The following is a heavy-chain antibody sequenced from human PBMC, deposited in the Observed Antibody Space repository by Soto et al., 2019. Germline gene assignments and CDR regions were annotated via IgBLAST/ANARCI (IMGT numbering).Heavy chain of an antibody. V-gene: IGHV3-23*01. CDR2: LSGSGSGT. CDR3: AKDSGLYYDSSGYYGFFDS. CDR1: GFTFNTYA. Sequence: PGGSLGLSCAASGFTFNTYAMSWVRQTQGKGLELVSTLSGSGSGTFYADSVKGRFTISRDNSKNTLYLQTNSLRAEDTAIYYCAKDSGLYYDSSGYYGFFDSWGQGTLVTVSS. D-gene: IGHD3-22*01. J-gene: IGHJ4*02.